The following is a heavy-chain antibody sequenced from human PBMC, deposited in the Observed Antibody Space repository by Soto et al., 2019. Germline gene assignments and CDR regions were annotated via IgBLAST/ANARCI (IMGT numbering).Heavy chain of an antibody. CDR1: GYTFTSYG. D-gene: IGHD2-15*01. J-gene: IGHJ4*02. CDR3: ARDRMLVVAATPEFNY. Sequence: QVQLVQSGAEVKKPGASVKVSCKASGYTFTSYGISWVRQAPGQGLAWMGWISAYNGNTNYAQKLQGRVTMTTDTATSTGYMELRSLRSDDTAVYYCARDRMLVVAATPEFNYRCQGTLVTVSS. V-gene: IGHV1-18*01. CDR2: ISAYNGNT.